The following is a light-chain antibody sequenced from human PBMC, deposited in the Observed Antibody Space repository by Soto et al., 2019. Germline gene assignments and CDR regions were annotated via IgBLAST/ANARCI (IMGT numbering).Light chain of an antibody. V-gene: IGKV1-33*01. Sequence: DIQMTQSPSSLSASVGDRITITCQASQDISNRLNWYHQKPGKAPNLLIYDASNLAAGVPSGFSGSGSGTDFNFTISSLQPEDIGTYYCQHCLTVPYTFGQGTKLEIK. CDR1: QDISNR. CDR2: DAS. CDR3: QHCLTVPYT. J-gene: IGKJ2*01.